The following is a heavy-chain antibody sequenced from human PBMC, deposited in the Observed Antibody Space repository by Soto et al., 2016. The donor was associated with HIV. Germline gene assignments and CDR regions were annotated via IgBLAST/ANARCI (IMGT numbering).Heavy chain of an antibody. Sequence: VQLVESGGGLVKPGGSLRLSCAASGFIFSDYYMSWIRQAPGKGLEWVSYISSSSSYTNYADSVKGRFTISRDNAKNSLYLQMNSLRAEDTAVYYCARARENYYGSLPYYFDYVGQGTLVTVSS. V-gene: IGHV3-11*05. CDR3: ARARENYYGSLPYYFDY. J-gene: IGHJ4*02. D-gene: IGHD3-10*01. CDR2: ISSSSSYT. CDR1: GFIFSDYY.